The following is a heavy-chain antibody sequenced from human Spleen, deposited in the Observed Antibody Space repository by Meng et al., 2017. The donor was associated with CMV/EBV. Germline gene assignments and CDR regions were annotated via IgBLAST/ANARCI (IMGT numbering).Heavy chain of an antibody. CDR3: ARNLAEYCGGNCPDAFDI. V-gene: IGHV3-30-3*01. CDR1: GFNFSSNA. J-gene: IGHJ3*02. CDR2: ISKDGVTR. D-gene: IGHD2-21*01. Sequence: GSLRLSCEASGFNFSSNAMHWVRQVPGKGPEWVAVISKDGVTRYYTDSVKGRFTISRDNFKDTLFLHMNSLRPEDTAVYYCARNLAEYCGGNCPDAFDIWGQGTMVTVSS.